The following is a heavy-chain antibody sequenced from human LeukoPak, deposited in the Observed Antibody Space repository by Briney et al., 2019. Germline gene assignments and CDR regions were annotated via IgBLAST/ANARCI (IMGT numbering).Heavy chain of an antibody. J-gene: IGHJ4*02. Sequence: GGSLRLSCAASGFTFANYAMSWVRQAPGKGLEWVSALTPAGTTFYADIVKGRFSVSRDNSKNTLSLQMNSLGAEDTAVYYCAKERGYTSGLGSLDYWGQGTLVTVSS. CDR2: LTPAGTT. D-gene: IGHD6-19*01. CDR1: GFTFANYA. CDR3: AKERGYTSGLGSLDY. V-gene: IGHV3-23*01.